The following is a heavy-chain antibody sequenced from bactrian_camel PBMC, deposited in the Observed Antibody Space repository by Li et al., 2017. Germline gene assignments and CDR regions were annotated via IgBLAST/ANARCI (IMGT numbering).Heavy chain of an antibody. CDR2: ISNGGGST. CDR3: VLGGVAGAPAGPNDGRIWDERVFDN. J-gene: IGHJ4*01. Sequence: DVQLVESGGGLVQPGGSLRLSCAASGFSIRDYAMSWVRQAPGKGLEWVSAISNGGGSTYYADSVKGRFTISRDNAKNTLYLQMNSLKIEDTAMYYCVLGGVAGAPAGPNDGRIWDERVFDNWGQGTQVTVS. D-gene: IGHD6*01. CDR1: GFSIRDYA. V-gene: IGHV3S31*01.